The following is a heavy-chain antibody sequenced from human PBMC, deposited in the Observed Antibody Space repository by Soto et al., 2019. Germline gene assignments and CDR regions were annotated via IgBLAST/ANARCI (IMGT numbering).Heavy chain of an antibody. J-gene: IGHJ5*02. Sequence: GASVKVSCKASGYTFTSYGISWVRQAPGQGLEWMGWISAYNGNTNYAQKLQGRVTMTTDTSTSTAYMELRSLRSDDTAVYYCARTEIVVVPAAIHGNWFDPWGQGTLVTSPQ. CDR1: GYTFTSYG. D-gene: IGHD2-2*02. CDR3: ARTEIVVVPAAIHGNWFDP. V-gene: IGHV1-18*01. CDR2: ISAYNGNT.